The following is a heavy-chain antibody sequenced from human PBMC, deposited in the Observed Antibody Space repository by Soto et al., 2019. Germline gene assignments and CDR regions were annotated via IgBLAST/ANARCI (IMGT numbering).Heavy chain of an antibody. D-gene: IGHD3-3*01. Sequence: QVQLVESGGGVVQPGRSLTLSCVASGFTFSNYGMHWVRLAPGKGLEWVAVISIEGNHKYYANSVKGRFTISRDNSKSTVYLQMNSLSAEDTAVYYCAKDGSGAPVDVPGDYWGQGTLVTVSS. CDR3: AKDGSGAPVDVPGDY. J-gene: IGHJ4*02. CDR1: GFTFSNYG. CDR2: ISIEGNHK. V-gene: IGHV3-30*18.